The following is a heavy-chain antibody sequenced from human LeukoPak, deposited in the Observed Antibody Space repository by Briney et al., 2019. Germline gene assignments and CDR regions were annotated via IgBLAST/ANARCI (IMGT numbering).Heavy chain of an antibody. CDR3: ARADCSGGSCYAFDI. CDR1: GGSVSSGSYY. J-gene: IGHJ3*02. D-gene: IGHD2-15*01. V-gene: IGHV4-61*01. Sequence: SETLSLPCTVSGGSVSSGSYYWRRIRQPPGEGLVWIGYIYYSGSTNYNTFLKSRVTMSVDTSKNQFSLKLSSVTAADTAVYYCARADCSGGSCYAFDIWGQRTMVTVSS. CDR2: IYYSGST.